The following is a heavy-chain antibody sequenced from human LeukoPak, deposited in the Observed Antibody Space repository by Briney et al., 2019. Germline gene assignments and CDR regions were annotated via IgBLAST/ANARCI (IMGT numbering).Heavy chain of an antibody. J-gene: IGHJ5*02. CDR1: GGSINNYF. Sequence: PSETLSLTCTVSGGSINNYFWNWIRQPPGKGLEWIGYMYYTGSSSYSPSLKSRVTISVDTSKNQFSLKLSSVTTADTAIHYCARGSIPTQNWFDPWGQGTPVTVSS. CDR3: ARGSIPTQNWFDP. V-gene: IGHV4-59*01. CDR2: MYYTGSS. D-gene: IGHD2-2*01.